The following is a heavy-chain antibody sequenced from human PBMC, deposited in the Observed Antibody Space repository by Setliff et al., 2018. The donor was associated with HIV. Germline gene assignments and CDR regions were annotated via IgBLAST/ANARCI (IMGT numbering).Heavy chain of an antibody. D-gene: IGHD1-1*01. CDR1: GGSISNGGYY. J-gene: IGHJ6*03. Sequence: PSETLSLTCTVSGGSISNGGYYWSWIRQNPGKGLEYIGYFSYSGNIYYNPSLKSRVTISVDTSKNQFSLKVSSVTGADTGVYYCASQPSGHFYYYMHVWGKGTTVTVSS. CDR2: FSYSGNI. V-gene: IGHV4-31*02. CDR3: ASQPSGHFYYYMHV.